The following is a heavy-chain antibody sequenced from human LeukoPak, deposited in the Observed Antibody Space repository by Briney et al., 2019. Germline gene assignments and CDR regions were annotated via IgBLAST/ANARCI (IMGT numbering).Heavy chain of an antibody. V-gene: IGHV3-30*03. CDR3: ARGPLRGTAAAIDY. Sequence: GESLRLSCAASGFTFNNYGMHWVRQAPGKGLEWVAVISYDGRNIHYPDSVKGRFTISRDISTDTLWLQMDSLRTEDTAVYYCARGPLRGTAAAIDYWGQGTLVTVSS. CDR2: ISYDGRNI. J-gene: IGHJ4*02. D-gene: IGHD2-2*01. CDR1: GFTFNNYG.